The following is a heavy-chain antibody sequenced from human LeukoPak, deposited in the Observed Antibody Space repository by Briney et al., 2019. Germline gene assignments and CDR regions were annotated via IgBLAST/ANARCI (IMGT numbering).Heavy chain of an antibody. CDR1: GFTFSSYA. J-gene: IGHJ4*02. D-gene: IGHD5-24*01. CDR2: ISYDGSNK. V-gene: IGHV3-30*04. CDR3: ARDPLQMATITRTFDY. Sequence: GGSLRLSCAASGFTFSSYAMHWVRQAPGKGLEWVAIISYDGSNKYYADSVKGRFTISRDNSKNTLYLQMNSLRAEDTAVYYCARDPLQMATITRTFDYWGQGTLVTVSS.